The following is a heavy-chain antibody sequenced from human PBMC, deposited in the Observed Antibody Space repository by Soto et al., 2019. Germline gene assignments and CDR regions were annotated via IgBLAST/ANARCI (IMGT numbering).Heavy chain of an antibody. CDR1: GFTFSSYS. Sequence: GGSLRLSCAASGFTFSSYSMNWVRQAPGKGLEWVSSISSSSSYIYYADSVKGRFTISRDNAKNSLYLQMNSLRAEDTAVYYCARDPQRGGSRLKYYFDYWGQGTLVTVSS. V-gene: IGHV3-21*01. CDR2: ISSSSSYI. CDR3: ARDPQRGGSRLKYYFDY. D-gene: IGHD3-10*01. J-gene: IGHJ4*02.